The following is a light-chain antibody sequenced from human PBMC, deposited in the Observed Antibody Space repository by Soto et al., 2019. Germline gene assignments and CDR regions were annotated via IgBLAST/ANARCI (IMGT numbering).Light chain of an antibody. J-gene: IGLJ2*01. CDR3: ETWDSNTRV. V-gene: IGLV4-60*02. Sequence: QLVLTQSSSASASLGSSVKLTCTLSSGHSSYIIAWHQQQPGKAPRYLMKLEGSGNYNKGSGVPDRFSGSSSGADRYLTISNLQFEDEADYYCETWDSNTRVFGGGTKLTVL. CDR2: LEGSGNY. CDR1: SGHSSYI.